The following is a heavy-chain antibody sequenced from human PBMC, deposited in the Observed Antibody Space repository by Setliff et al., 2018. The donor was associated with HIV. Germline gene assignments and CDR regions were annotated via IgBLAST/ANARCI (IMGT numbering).Heavy chain of an antibody. D-gene: IGHD1-1*01. V-gene: IGHV4-4*09. Sequence: SETLSLTCTVSGGSISTSYWNWIRQPPGKGLEWIAYIYISGTTNYNPSLKSRVTISLDTSRNQFSLKLSSVTAADTAVYYCARVVVSGYDDAFDIWGQGTMVTVSS. J-gene: IGHJ3*02. CDR3: ARVVVSGYDDAFDI. CDR2: IYISGTT. CDR1: GGSISTSY.